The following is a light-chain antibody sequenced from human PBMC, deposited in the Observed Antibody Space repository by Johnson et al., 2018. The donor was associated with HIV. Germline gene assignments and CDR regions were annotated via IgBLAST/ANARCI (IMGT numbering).Light chain of an antibody. CDR1: SSNIGNNY. J-gene: IGLJ1*01. CDR3: GRWADSLSTYV. V-gene: IGLV1-51*01. Sequence: QSVLTQPPSVSAAPGQKVTISCSGSSSNIGNNYISWYQQVPGTAPKLLIYDNDKRPSGIPDRFSGSKSGTSASLAITRLQTGDEADYYCGRWADSLSTYVFGTGTTVTVL. CDR2: DND.